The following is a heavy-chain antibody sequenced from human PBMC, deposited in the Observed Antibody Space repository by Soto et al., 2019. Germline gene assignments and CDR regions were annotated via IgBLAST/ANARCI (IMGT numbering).Heavy chain of an antibody. CDR2: IYSSGST. V-gene: IGHV4-39*07. D-gene: IGHD2-15*01. Sequence: SETLSLTCTVSGGSIGSSSHTWGWIRQPPGKGLEWIESIYSSGSTYYNPSLKSRVTISVDTSKNQLSLNLRSVTAADTAVYYCASHFTGVLVLGASPPGGDNYGWDVWGQGTTVTVSS. CDR3: ASHFTGVLVLGASPPGGDNYGWDV. CDR1: GGSIGSSSHT. J-gene: IGHJ6*02.